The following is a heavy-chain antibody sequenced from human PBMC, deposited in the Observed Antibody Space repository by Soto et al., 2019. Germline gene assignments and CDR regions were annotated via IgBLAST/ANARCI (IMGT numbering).Heavy chain of an antibody. CDR3: AREVAGTCAFDI. V-gene: IGHV6-1*01. CDR2: TYYRSKWYN. CDR1: GDSVSSNSAA. D-gene: IGHD6-19*01. J-gene: IGHJ3*02. Sequence: QVQLQQSGPGLVKPSQTLSLTCDISGDSVSSNSAAWNWIRQSPSRGLEWLGRTYYRSKWYNEYAPPVKSRIPINPDTSKNQFSLQLSFVTPEDTAVYYCAREVAGTCAFDIWGQGTMVSVSP.